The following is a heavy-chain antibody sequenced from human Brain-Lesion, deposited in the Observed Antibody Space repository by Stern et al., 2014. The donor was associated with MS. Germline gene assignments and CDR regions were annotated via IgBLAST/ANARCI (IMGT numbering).Heavy chain of an antibody. J-gene: IGHJ4*02. CDR2: IYYRGST. D-gene: IGHD3-10*01. CDR3: AKLWLGELPESPFDY. CDR1: GGSISSSSYY. V-gene: IGHV4-39*01. Sequence: QVQLQESGPGLVKPSETLSLTCTVSGGSISSSSYYWGWIRQPPGKGLEWIGSIYYRGSTYYNPSLKSRVTISMVTSKNQFSLRLSSVTAADTAVYFCAKLWLGELPESPFDYWGQGTLVTVSS.